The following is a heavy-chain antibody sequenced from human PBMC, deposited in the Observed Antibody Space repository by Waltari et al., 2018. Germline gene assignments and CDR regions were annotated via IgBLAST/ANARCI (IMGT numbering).Heavy chain of an antibody. J-gene: IGHJ6*04. CDR3: ERDHYYSKDV. CDR1: GFIFSTYW. CDR2: IDNGDGVGT. V-gene: IGHV3-74*01. Sequence: EVQLVESGGGLVQPGGSLRLSCEASGFIFSTYWMHWVRQGPGKVLVWVCRIDNGDGVGTSYADSVKGRFTNARDNAKNTLYLQMNSLRAEDTGVYYCERDHYYSKDVWGTGTTVTVSS.